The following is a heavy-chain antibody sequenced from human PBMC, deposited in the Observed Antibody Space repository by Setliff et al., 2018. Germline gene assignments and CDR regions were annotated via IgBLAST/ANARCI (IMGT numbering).Heavy chain of an antibody. V-gene: IGHV4-59*01. Sequence: SETLSLTCTVSGGSISSYYWSWNRQPPGKGLEWIGYIYYSGSTNYNPSLKSRVTISVDTSKNQFSLKLSSVTAADTAVYYCARLSYRGSGAFDIWGQGTMVTVSS. D-gene: IGHD1-26*01. CDR1: GGSISSYY. CDR3: ARLSYRGSGAFDI. J-gene: IGHJ3*02. CDR2: IYYSGST.